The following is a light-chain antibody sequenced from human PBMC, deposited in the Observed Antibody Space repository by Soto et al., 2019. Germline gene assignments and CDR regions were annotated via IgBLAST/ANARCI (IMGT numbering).Light chain of an antibody. J-gene: IGLJ2*01. CDR1: SSDVGGYNY. Sequence: QSALSQPASVSGSPGQSLTLSCTGSSSDVGGYNYISWYQQHPGKAPKLMIFEVINRPSGVSDRFSGSKSGNTASLTISGLQAEDEAAYYCASYSSTRTLVAFGGGTKLTVL. CDR2: EVI. CDR3: ASYSSTRTLVA. V-gene: IGLV2-14*01.